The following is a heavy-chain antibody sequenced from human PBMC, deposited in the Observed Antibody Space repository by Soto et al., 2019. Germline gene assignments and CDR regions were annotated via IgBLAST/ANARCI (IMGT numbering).Heavy chain of an antibody. CDR2: ISGSGGST. D-gene: IGHD3-3*01. J-gene: IGHJ3*02. CDR1: GFTFSSYA. V-gene: IGHV3-23*01. Sequence: EVQLLESGGGLVQPGGSLRLSCAASGFTFSSYAMSWVRQAPGKGLEWVSAISGSGGSTYYADSVKGRFTISRDNSKNTLYLQMNSLRAEDTAVYYCAKDKELRFLEWLGVEGAFDIWGQGTMVTVSS. CDR3: AKDKELRFLEWLGVEGAFDI.